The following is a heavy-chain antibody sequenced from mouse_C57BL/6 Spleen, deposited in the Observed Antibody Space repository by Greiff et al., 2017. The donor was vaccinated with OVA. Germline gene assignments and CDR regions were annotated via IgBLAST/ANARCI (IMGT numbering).Heavy chain of an antibody. J-gene: IGHJ2*01. CDR3: VSLCYGSSYGY. D-gene: IGHD1-1*01. CDR1: GYTFTSYW. Sequence: QVQLQQPGAELVRPGSSVKLSCKASGYTFTSYWMDWVKQRPGQGLEWIGNIYPSDSETHYNQKFKDKATLTVDKSSSTAYMQLSSLTSEDSAVYYCVSLCYGSSYGYWGQGTTLTVSS. CDR2: IYPSDSET. V-gene: IGHV1-61*01.